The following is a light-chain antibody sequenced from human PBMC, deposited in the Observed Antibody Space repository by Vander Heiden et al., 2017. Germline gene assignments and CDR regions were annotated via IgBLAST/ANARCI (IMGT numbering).Light chain of an antibody. CDR2: EVN. Sequence: QSALTQPASVSGSPGQSITISCTGTSPDVANYNLVSWYQQHPGKAPKFMMYEVNKRPSGVSNRFSGSKSDNTASLTISGLQAEDEGDYYCCSYAGSTTYVFGTGTKVSVL. CDR1: SPDVANYNL. V-gene: IGLV2-23*02. J-gene: IGLJ1*01. CDR3: CSYAGSTTYV.